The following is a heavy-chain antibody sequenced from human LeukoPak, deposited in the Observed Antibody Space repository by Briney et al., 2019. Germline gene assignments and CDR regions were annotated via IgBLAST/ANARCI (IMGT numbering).Heavy chain of an antibody. CDR2: ISSSGSTI. V-gene: IGHV3-48*03. CDR1: GFTFSSYE. J-gene: IGHJ3*02. D-gene: IGHD3-10*01. Sequence: GGSLRLSCAASGFTFSSYERSWVRQAPGKGLEWVSYISSSGSTIYYADSVKGRFTISRDNAKNSLYLQMNSLRAEDTAVYYCAREGGITMVRGVIIGAFDIWGQGTMVTVSS. CDR3: AREGGITMVRGVIIGAFDI.